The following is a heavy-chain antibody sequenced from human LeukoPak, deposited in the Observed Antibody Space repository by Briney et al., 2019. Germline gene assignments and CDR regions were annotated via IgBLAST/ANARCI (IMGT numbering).Heavy chain of an antibody. CDR1: GGSFSGYY. Sequence: SETLSLTCAVYGGSFSGYYWGWIRQPPGKGLEWIGEINHSGSTNYNPSLKSRVTISVDTSKNQFSLKLSSVTAADTAVYYCARHGLRTYYYGSGSRRGGYYYMDVWGKGTTVTISS. CDR2: INHSGST. CDR3: ARHGLRTYYYGSGSRRGGYYYMDV. V-gene: IGHV4-34*01. D-gene: IGHD3-10*01. J-gene: IGHJ6*03.